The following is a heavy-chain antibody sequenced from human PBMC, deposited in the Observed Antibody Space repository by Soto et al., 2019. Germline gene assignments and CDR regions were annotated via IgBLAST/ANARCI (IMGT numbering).Heavy chain of an antibody. CDR1: GDSISSDY. J-gene: IGHJ4*02. Sequence: SETLSLTCTISGDSISSDYWNWIRQPPGKGLEWIGYIYYSGSTNYNPSLESRVTLSVDRSKNQFSLKLSSVTAADTAVYYCERRTYYYDTNAYAFDSWGKGTLGTVSS. V-gene: IGHV4-59*08. CDR2: IYYSGST. D-gene: IGHD3-22*01. CDR3: ERRTYYYDTNAYAFDS.